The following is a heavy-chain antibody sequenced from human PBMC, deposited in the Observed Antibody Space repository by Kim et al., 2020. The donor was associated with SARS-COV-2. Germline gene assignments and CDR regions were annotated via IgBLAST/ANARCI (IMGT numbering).Heavy chain of an antibody. CDR1: GYSFTSYW. D-gene: IGHD2-2*01. CDR2: IYPGDSDT. CDR3: ARLGGYCSSTSCYAIRGNFVDY. J-gene: IGHJ4*02. Sequence: GESLKISCKGSGYSFTSYWIGWVRQMPGKGLEWMGIIYPGDSDTRYSPSFQGQVTISADKSISTAYLQWSSLKASDTAMYYCARLGGYCSSTSCYAIRGNFVDYWGQGTLVTVSS. V-gene: IGHV5-51*01.